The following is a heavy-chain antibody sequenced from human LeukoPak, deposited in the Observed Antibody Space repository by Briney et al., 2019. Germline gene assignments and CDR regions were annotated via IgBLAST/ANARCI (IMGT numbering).Heavy chain of an antibody. V-gene: IGHV3-30-3*02. Sequence: GGSLRLSCAASGFTSSTYAMHWVRQAPGKGLEWVAVISYDVSNRYYADSVKGRFTISRDNSKNTLYLQMNSLRAEDTAVYYCAKQYCSSTSCYSMDVWGKGTTVTVSS. D-gene: IGHD2-2*01. CDR1: GFTSSTYA. J-gene: IGHJ6*04. CDR3: AKQYCSSTSCYSMDV. CDR2: ISYDVSNR.